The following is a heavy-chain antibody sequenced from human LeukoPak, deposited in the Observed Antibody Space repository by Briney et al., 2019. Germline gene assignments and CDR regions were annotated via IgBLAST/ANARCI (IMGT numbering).Heavy chain of an antibody. Sequence: GGSLRLSCAASGFTFSSYSMNWVRQAPGKGLEWVSYISSSSSTIYYADSVKGRFTISRDNAKNSLYLQMNSLRAEDTAVYYCARDPGGKEWGLDYWGQGTLVTVSS. CDR1: GFTFSSYS. D-gene: IGHD1-26*01. V-gene: IGHV3-48*01. CDR3: ARDPGGKEWGLDY. CDR2: ISSSSSTI. J-gene: IGHJ4*02.